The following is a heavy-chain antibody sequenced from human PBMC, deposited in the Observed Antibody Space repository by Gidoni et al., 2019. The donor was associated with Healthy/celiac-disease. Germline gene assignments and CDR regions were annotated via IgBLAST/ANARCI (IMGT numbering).Heavy chain of an antibody. CDR1: GFTFSSYG. V-gene: IGHV3-33*01. D-gene: IGHD2-8*01. J-gene: IGHJ4*02. CDR3: ARDQGVSPYFDY. CDR2: IWYDGSNK. Sequence: QVPLVEPGGGVVQPGGSLRLSCAASGFTFSSYGMHWVRQAPGKGLGWVAVIWYDGSNKYYADSVKGRFTISRDNSKNTLYLQMNSLRAEDTAVYYCARDQGVSPYFDYWGQGTLVTVSS.